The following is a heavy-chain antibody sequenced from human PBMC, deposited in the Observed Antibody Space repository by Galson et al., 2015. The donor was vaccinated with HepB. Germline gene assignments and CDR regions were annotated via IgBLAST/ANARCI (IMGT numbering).Heavy chain of an antibody. CDR3: ARVSSGYEFDY. CDR1: GFTFSSYA. Sequence: SLRLSCAASGFTFSSYAMHWVRQAPGKGLEWVAVISYDGSNKYYADSVKGRFTISRDNSKNTMYLQMNSLRAEDTAVYYCARVSSGYEFDYWGQGTPVTVSS. J-gene: IGHJ4*02. D-gene: IGHD6-19*01. CDR2: ISYDGSNK. V-gene: IGHV3-30-3*01.